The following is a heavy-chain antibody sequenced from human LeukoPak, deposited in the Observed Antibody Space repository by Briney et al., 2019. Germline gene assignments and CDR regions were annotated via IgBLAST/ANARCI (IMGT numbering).Heavy chain of an antibody. Sequence: GGSLRLSCAASGFTFSSYEMNWVRQAPGKGLEWVSYISSSGSTIYYADSVKGRFTISRDNTKNSLDLQMNSLRVDDTAIYYCARDLTRFDAWGQGILVIVSS. CDR2: ISSSGSTI. V-gene: IGHV3-48*03. J-gene: IGHJ5*02. CDR3: ARDLTRFDA. D-gene: IGHD3-10*01. CDR1: GFTFSSYE.